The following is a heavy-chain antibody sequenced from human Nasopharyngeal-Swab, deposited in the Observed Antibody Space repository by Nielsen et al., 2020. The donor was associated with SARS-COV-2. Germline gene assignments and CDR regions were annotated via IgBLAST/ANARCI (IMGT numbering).Heavy chain of an antibody. CDR2: IIPILGIA. CDR3: AREGEMATAAFDY. CDR1: GGTFSSYA. Sequence: SVTVSCKASGGTFSSYAISWVRQAPGQGLEWMGRIIPILGIANYAQKFQGRVTITADKSTSTAYMELSSLRSEDTAVYYCAREGEMATAAFDYWGQGTLVTVSS. V-gene: IGHV1-69*04. D-gene: IGHD5-24*01. J-gene: IGHJ4*02.